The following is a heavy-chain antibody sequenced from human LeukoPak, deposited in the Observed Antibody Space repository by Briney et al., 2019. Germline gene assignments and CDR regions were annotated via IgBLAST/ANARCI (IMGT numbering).Heavy chain of an antibody. CDR2: IWYDGSNK. Sequence: PGRSLRLSCAASGFTFSSYGMHWVRQAPGKGLEWVAVIWYDGSNKYYADSMKGRFTISRDNSKNTLYLQMNSLRAEDTAVYYCARDPGDYYDSTPTHPDYWGQGTLVTVSS. J-gene: IGHJ4*02. CDR1: GFTFSSYG. CDR3: ARDPGDYYDSTPTHPDY. V-gene: IGHV3-33*01. D-gene: IGHD3-22*01.